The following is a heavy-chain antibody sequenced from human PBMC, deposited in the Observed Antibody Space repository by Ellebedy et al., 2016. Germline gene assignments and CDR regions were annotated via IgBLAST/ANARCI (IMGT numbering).Heavy chain of an antibody. V-gene: IGHV1-8*01. CDR2: MNPNSGNT. CDR3: ARAPARIAAHRYYYYMDV. J-gene: IGHJ6*03. Sequence: ASVKVSXKASRYTFTSYDINWVRQATGQGLEWMGWMNPNSGNTGYAQKFQGRVTMTRNTSISTAYMELSSLRSEDTAVYYCARAPARIAAHRYYYYMDVWGKGTTVTVSS. CDR1: RYTFTSYD. D-gene: IGHD6-13*01.